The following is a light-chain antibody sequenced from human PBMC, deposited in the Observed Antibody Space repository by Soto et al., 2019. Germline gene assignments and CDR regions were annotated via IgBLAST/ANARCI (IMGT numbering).Light chain of an antibody. CDR2: AAS. CDR1: QSISSY. Sequence: DIQMTQSPSSLSASVGDRVTITCRASQSISSYLNWYQQKPGKAPKLLIYAASSLQSGVPSRFSGSGSGTDFTLTISRLQPEDFGTYYCQQSYSTPRTFGQGNKVEIK. CDR3: QQSYSTPRT. V-gene: IGKV1-39*01. J-gene: IGKJ1*01.